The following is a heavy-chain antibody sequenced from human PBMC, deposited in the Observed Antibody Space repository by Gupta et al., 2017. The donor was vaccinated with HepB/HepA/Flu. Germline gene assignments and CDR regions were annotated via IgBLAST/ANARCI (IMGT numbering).Heavy chain of an antibody. D-gene: IGHD1-26*01. V-gene: IGHV3-30-3*01. Sequence: QVQLVESGGGVVQPGRSLRLSCAASGFTFSSYAMHWVRQAPGKGLGWVAVISYDGSNTYYADSVKGRFTISRDNSKNTLYLQMNSLRPEEKAVYYCARDRGPVEGGDAFDIWGQGTMVTVSS. CDR2: ISYDGSNT. J-gene: IGHJ3*02. CDR3: ARDRGPVEGGDAFDI. CDR1: GFTFSSYA.